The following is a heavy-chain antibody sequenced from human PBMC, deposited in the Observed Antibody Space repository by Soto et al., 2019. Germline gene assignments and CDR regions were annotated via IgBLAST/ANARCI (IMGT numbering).Heavy chain of an antibody. Sequence: QVQLVQSGAEVKKPGSSVKVSCKASGATFSSYAISWVRQAPGQGLEWMGGIIPIFGTANYAQKFQGRVTITADESTSTAYMELSSLRSEDTAVYYCAREDREIVVVTDAFDIWGQGTMVTVSS. D-gene: IGHD2-21*02. CDR2: IIPIFGTA. CDR1: GATFSSYA. J-gene: IGHJ3*02. V-gene: IGHV1-69*01. CDR3: AREDREIVVVTDAFDI.